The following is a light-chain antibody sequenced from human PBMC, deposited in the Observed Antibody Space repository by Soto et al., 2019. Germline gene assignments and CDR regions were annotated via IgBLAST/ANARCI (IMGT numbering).Light chain of an antibody. J-gene: IGKJ5*01. V-gene: IGKV3-20*01. CDR2: GAS. CDR3: QLYGSSVT. CDR1: QSVTNNY. Sequence: EIVLTQSPGTLSLSPGERATLSCGASQSVTNNYLAWYQQKHGQSPRLLISGASTRATGIPDRFSGSGSGTDFTLTISSQDPEDFAVYFCQLYGSSVTFGQGTRLEIK.